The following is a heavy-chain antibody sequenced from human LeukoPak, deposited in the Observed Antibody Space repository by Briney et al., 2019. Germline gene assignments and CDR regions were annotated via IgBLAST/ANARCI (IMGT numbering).Heavy chain of an antibody. CDR1: GGSISSSSYY. Sequence: SETLSLTCTVSGGSISSSSYYWGWIRQPPGKGLEWIGSIYYSGSTYYNPSLKSRVTISVDTSKNQFSLKLSSVTAADTAVYYCARAPRGSSPSGSSDYWGQGTLVTVSS. V-gene: IGHV4-39*07. CDR3: ARAPRGSSPSGSSDY. CDR2: IYYSGST. D-gene: IGHD3-10*01. J-gene: IGHJ4*02.